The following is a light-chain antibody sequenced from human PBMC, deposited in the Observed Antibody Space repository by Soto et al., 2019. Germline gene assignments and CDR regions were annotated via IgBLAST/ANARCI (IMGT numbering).Light chain of an antibody. Sequence: QSVLTQPASVSGSPGQSINISCTGTSSDVGGYNYVSWYQQHPGKAPKLMIYDVSNRPSGVSNRFSGSKSGNTASLTISGLQAEDGADYYCSSYTNSGTLMVFGGGTKLTVL. CDR3: SSYTNSGTLMV. J-gene: IGLJ2*01. V-gene: IGLV2-14*01. CDR1: SSDVGGYNY. CDR2: DVS.